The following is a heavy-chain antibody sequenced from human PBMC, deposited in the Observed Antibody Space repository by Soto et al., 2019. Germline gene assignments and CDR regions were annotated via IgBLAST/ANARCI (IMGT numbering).Heavy chain of an antibody. J-gene: IGHJ4*02. CDR3: ARGPSTSTIFGVAPDY. Sequence: GGSLRLSCAASGFTVSSNYMSWVRQAPGKGLEWVSVIYSGGSTYYADSVKGRFTISRHNSKNTLYLQMNSLRAEDTAVYYCARGPSTSTIFGVAPDYWGQGTLVTVSS. CDR1: GFTVSSNY. V-gene: IGHV3-53*04. D-gene: IGHD3-3*01. CDR2: IYSGGST.